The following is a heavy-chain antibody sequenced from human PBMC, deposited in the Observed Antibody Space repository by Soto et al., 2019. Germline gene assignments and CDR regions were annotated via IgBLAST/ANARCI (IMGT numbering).Heavy chain of an antibody. V-gene: IGHV4-39*01. Sequence: KQSQTLSLTCTVSGGSISSSSYYWGWIRQPPGKGLEWIGSIYYSGSTYYNPSLKSRVTISVDTSKNQFSLKLSSVTAADTAVYYCARRVYCSSTSCYATWDAFDIWGQGTMVTVSS. CDR2: IYYSGST. CDR3: ARRVYCSSTSCYATWDAFDI. CDR1: GGSISSSSYY. D-gene: IGHD2-2*01. J-gene: IGHJ3*02.